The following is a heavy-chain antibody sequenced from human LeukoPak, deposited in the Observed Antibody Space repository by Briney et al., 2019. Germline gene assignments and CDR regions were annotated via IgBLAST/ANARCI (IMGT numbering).Heavy chain of an antibody. D-gene: IGHD3-10*01. V-gene: IGHV3-11*01. Sequence: GRSLRLSCAASGFTFSSYAMSWVRQAPGKGLEWISYISSDGGTVYSADSVKGRFTFSRDNSKYSVYLQINSLRVEDTAVYYCARDSRGAVDIWGQGTMVTVSS. J-gene: IGHJ3*02. CDR3: ARDSRGAVDI. CDR2: ISSDGGTV. CDR1: GFTFSSYA.